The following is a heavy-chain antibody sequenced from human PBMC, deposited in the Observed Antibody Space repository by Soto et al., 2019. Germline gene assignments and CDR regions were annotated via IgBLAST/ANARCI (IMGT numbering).Heavy chain of an antibody. CDR3: ARQVGTYSIYDY. J-gene: IGHJ4*02. Sequence: EVQLVESGGGLVQPGGSLRLSCAGSALTVSSKYISWVRQAPGKGLEWVSALYDGGTTYYADSVKGRFTISRDNSKNTLYLQMDSLRAEDTAVYYCARQVGTYSIYDYWGQGTLVTVSS. V-gene: IGHV3-66*04. D-gene: IGHD1-26*01. CDR2: LYDGGTT. CDR1: ALTVSSKY.